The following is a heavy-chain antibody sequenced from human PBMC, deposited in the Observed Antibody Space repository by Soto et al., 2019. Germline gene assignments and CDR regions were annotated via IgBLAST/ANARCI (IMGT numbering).Heavy chain of an antibody. CDR1: GGSISSYY. D-gene: IGHD1-26*01. Sequence: PSETLSLTCTVSGGSISSYYWSWIRQPPGKGLEWIGYIYYSGSTNYNPSLKSRVTISVDTSKNQFSLRLNSVTAADTAVYYCAREPVGATHLDYWGQGVLVTFGS. CDR2: IYYSGST. V-gene: IGHV4-59*01. J-gene: IGHJ4*02. CDR3: AREPVGATHLDY.